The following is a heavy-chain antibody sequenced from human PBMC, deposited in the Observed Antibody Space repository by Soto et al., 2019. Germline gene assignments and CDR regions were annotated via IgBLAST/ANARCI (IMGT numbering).Heavy chain of an antibody. Sequence: PGESLKISCKGSGYSFTSYWISWVRQMPGKGLEWMGRIDPSDSYTNYSPSFQGHVTISADKSISTAYLQWSSLKASDTAMYYCARLCYYDSSGYYYYGMDVWGQGTTVTVSS. CDR1: GYSFTSYW. CDR3: ARLCYYDSSGYYYYGMDV. V-gene: IGHV5-10-1*01. D-gene: IGHD3-22*01. CDR2: IDPSDSYT. J-gene: IGHJ6*02.